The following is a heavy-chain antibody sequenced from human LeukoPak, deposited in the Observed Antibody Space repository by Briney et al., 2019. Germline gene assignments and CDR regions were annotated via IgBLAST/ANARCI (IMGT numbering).Heavy chain of an antibody. J-gene: IGHJ6*02. CDR2: MSGISSTT. D-gene: IGHD3-3*02. CDR3: TRDQHLYYYYGLDV. V-gene: IGHV3-48*02. CDR1: GFTFSTYA. Sequence: GGSLRLSCVASGFTFSTYAMTWVRQAPGKGLEWVSHMSGISSTTYYADSVKGRFTISRDNAKNSLYLQMNSLRDEDTAVYYCTRDQHLYYYYGLDVWGQGTTVTVSS.